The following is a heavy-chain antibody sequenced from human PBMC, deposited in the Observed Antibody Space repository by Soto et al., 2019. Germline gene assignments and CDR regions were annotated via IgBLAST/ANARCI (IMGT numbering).Heavy chain of an antibody. D-gene: IGHD3-3*01. J-gene: IGHJ6*03. CDR2: ISTYNGNT. CDR3: ARDREPSYDFWSGYGMDV. Sequence: ASVKVSCKASGYTFTHFCVRWGRQAPGQRLEWMGWISTYNGNTNYAQKVQGRVTMTTDTSTSTAYMELRSLRSDDTAVYYCARDREPSYDFWSGYGMDVWGKGTTVTVSS. CDR1: GYTFTHFC. V-gene: IGHV1-18*01.